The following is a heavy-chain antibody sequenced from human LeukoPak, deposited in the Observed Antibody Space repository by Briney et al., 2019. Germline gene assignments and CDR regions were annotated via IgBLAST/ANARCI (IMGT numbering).Heavy chain of an antibody. CDR1: GYTFTSYY. CDR2: INPTGGST. V-gene: IGHV1-46*01. J-gene: IGHJ5*02. CDR3: ARDNSVGDNAWWFDP. Sequence: ASVKVSCKASGYTFTSYYMHWVRQAPGQGLEWMGLINPTGGSTGYAQKFQGRVTMTRDMSTSTDYMELSSLRSEDTAIYYCARDNSVGDNAWWFDPWGQGTLITVSS. D-gene: IGHD1-26*01.